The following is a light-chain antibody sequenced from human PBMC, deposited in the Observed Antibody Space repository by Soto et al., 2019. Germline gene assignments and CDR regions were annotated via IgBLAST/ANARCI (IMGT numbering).Light chain of an antibody. J-gene: IGKJ2*01. V-gene: IGKV1-39*01. CDR1: QTINNY. Sequence: DIQMTQSPSSLSASLGDRVTITCRASQTINNYLHWYQQRPGEAPKLLIYSASNLQTGVPPRFSGSGSGTHFTLTISSLQPEDFATYYCQQSCSTPHTFGQGTIVEIK. CDR3: QQSCSTPHT. CDR2: SAS.